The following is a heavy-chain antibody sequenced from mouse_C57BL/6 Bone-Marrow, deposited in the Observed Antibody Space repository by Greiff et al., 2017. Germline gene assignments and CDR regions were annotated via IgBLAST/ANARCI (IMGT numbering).Heavy chain of an antibody. CDR3: ARGGYYCDY. Sequence: QVQLQQPGAELVKPGASVKLSCKASGYTFTSYWMHWVKQRPGQGLEWIGMIHPNSGSTNYNEKFKDKATLTVDKSSSTAYMQLSRLTSEDAAVYYCARGGYYCDYWGQGTTLTVSS. J-gene: IGHJ2*01. D-gene: IGHD1-1*02. CDR1: GYTFTSYW. V-gene: IGHV1-64*01. CDR2: IHPNSGST.